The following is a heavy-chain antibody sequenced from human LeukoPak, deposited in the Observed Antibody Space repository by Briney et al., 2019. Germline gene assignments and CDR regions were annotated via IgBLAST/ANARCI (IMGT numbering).Heavy chain of an antibody. J-gene: IGHJ4*02. D-gene: IGHD3-10*01. Sequence: SETLSLTCTVSGGSITNYFWSWIRQPPGKGLEWIGYIYYSGSTYYNPSLKSRVTISVDTSKNQFSLKLSSVTAADTAVYYCARARYYGSGSYFDYWGQGTLVTVSS. CDR2: IYYSGST. CDR1: GGSITNYF. CDR3: ARARYYGSGSYFDY. V-gene: IGHV4-59*08.